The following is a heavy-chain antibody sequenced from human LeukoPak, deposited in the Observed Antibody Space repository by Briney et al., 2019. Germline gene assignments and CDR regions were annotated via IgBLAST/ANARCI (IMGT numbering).Heavy chain of an antibody. Sequence: SQTLSLTCAISGDSVSSNSAAWNWIRQSPSRGLEWLGRTYYRSKWYNDYAVSVKSRINMNPDTYKNEFSLQLNSVTPEDTAVYYCARGYNWNTPYYYYYYMDVWGKGTTVTVSS. CDR3: ARGYNWNTPYYYYYYMDV. CDR2: TYYRSKWYN. CDR1: GDSVSSNSAA. V-gene: IGHV6-1*01. D-gene: IGHD1/OR15-1a*01. J-gene: IGHJ6*03.